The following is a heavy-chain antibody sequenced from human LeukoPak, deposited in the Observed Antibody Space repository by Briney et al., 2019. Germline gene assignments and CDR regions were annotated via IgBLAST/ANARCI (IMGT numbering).Heavy chain of an antibody. D-gene: IGHD3-10*01. CDR3: ASSTTGDIANFDY. CDR1: GYGFTSYW. CDR2: IYPGDSDT. Sequence: GESLKISCKGSGYGFTSYWIGWVRQLPGKGLEWMGIIYPGDSDTRYSPSFQGQVTISADKSISTAYLQWSSLKASDTAMYYCASSTTGDIANFDYWGQGTLVTVSS. V-gene: IGHV5-51*01. J-gene: IGHJ4*02.